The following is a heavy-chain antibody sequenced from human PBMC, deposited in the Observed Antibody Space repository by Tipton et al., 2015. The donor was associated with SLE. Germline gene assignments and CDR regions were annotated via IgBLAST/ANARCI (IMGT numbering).Heavy chain of an antibody. Sequence: TLSLTCTVSGTSISGYYWNWIRQSPGRGLEWVGYISYSGNTNYNPSLKSRVTMSVDTSKDQFSLNLSSVTAADTAVYYCARGRYYYYGMDVWGLGTTVTVSS. CDR3: ARGRYYYYGMDV. V-gene: IGHV4-59*01. J-gene: IGHJ6*02. CDR1: GTSISGYY. CDR2: ISYSGNT. D-gene: IGHD3-10*01.